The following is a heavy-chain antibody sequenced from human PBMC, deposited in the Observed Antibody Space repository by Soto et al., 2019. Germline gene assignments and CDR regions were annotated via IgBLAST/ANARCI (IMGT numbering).Heavy chain of an antibody. CDR2: ISYDGSNK. CDR1: GFTFSSYG. J-gene: IGHJ4*02. V-gene: IGHV3-30*18. D-gene: IGHD3-9*01. Sequence: QVQLVESGGGVVQPGRSLRLSCAASGFTFSSYGMHWVRQAPGKGLEWVAVISYDGSNKYYADSVKGRFTISRDNSKNTLYLQMNSLRAEDTAVYYCAKEGVRGRYFDWTGDWGQGTLVTVSS. CDR3: AKEGVRGRYFDWTGD.